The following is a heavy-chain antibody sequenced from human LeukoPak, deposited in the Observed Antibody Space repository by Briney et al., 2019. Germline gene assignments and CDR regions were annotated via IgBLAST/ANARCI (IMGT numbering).Heavy chain of an antibody. CDR2: IRSKAHNYAT. J-gene: IGHJ6*03. CDR3: AKTPRDHYYYYMDV. V-gene: IGHV3-73*01. CDR1: GFTFSGFA. Sequence: GGSLKLSCAASGFTFSGFAFHWVRQASGKGLEWVGRIRSKAHNYATVYAASVKGRFTISRDDSKNTLYLQMNSLRAEDTAVYYCAKTPRDHYYYYMDVWGKGTTVTVSS.